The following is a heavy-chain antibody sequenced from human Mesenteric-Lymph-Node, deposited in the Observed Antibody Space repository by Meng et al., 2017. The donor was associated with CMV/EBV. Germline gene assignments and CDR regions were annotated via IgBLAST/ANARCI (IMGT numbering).Heavy chain of an antibody. CDR1: GYTFTNYG. J-gene: IGHJ6*02. V-gene: IGHV1-18*01. D-gene: IGHD2-2*01. CDR2: ISAYNVNT. CDR3: ARERSSHGMDV. Sequence: ASVKVSCKASGYTFTNYGITWVRQAPGQGLEWMGWISAYNVNTYYAQNFQGRLTMTIDTSTSTAYMEVRSLTSDDTAVYYCARERSSHGMDVWGQGTTVTVSS.